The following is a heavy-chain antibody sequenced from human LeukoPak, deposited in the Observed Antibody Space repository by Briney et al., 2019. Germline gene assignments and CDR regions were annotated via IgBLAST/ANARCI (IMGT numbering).Heavy chain of an antibody. Sequence: GGSLRLSCAASGFSFSNYWMTWVRQAPGKGLERVANIKEDGSDRYYGGSVRGRFIISRDNAKNSLYLQMDSLRAEDTAVYYCAREVPAAMNAFDIWGQGTMVTASS. V-gene: IGHV3-7*01. CDR3: AREVPAAMNAFDI. CDR2: IKEDGSDR. J-gene: IGHJ3*02. CDR1: GFSFSNYW. D-gene: IGHD2-2*01.